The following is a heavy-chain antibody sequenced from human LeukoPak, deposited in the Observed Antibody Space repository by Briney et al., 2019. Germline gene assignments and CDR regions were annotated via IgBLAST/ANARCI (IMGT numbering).Heavy chain of an antibody. CDR3: ARGLRRSLSY. CDR1: GFTFSSNG. J-gene: IGHJ4*02. CDR2: INHSGST. Sequence: GSLRLSCAASGFTFSSNGMSWIRQPPGKGLEWIGEINHSGSTNYNPSLESRVTISVDTSKNQFSLKLTSVTAADTAVYYCARGLRRSLSYWGQGTLVTVSS. V-gene: IGHV4-34*01. D-gene: IGHD1-26*01.